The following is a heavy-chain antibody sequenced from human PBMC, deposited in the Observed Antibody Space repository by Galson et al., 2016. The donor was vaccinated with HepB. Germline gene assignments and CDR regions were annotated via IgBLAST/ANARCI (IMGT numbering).Heavy chain of an antibody. J-gene: IGHJ4*02. V-gene: IGHV5-10-1*01. D-gene: IGHD5-24*01. CDR3: AISELRHGYMNFHY. CDR1: GYSFSDYW. Sequence: QSAAEVKKPGESLRISCKGSGYSFSDYWITWVRQMPGKGLEWMGRIDPSDSYTNYSPSFQGHVTFAADKSISTAFLQWNPLRASDNAIYYCAISELRHGYMNFHYWGQGTLVTVSS. CDR2: IDPSDSYT.